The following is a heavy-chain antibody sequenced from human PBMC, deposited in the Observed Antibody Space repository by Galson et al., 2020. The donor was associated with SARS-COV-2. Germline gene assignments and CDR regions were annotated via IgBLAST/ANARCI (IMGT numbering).Heavy chain of an antibody. J-gene: IGHJ5*02. CDR1: GFSLSTSGVG. D-gene: IGHD2-2*02. Sequence: KMSGPTLVKPTQTLTLTCTFSGFSLSTSGVGVGWIRQPPGKALEWLALIYWDDDKRYSPSLKSRLTITKDTSKNQVVLTMTNMDPVDTATYYCAHGPPLGYCSSTSCYTPFDPWGQGTLVTVSS. CDR2: IYWDDDK. CDR3: AHGPPLGYCSSTSCYTPFDP. V-gene: IGHV2-5*02.